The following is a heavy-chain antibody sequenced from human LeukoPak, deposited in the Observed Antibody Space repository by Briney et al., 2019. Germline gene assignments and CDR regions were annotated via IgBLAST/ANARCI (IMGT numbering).Heavy chain of an antibody. J-gene: IGHJ5*01. CDR1: GFTFSSYA. Sequence: GGSLRLSCAASGFTFSSYAMSWVRQAPGKGLEWVSAISGSGGSTYYTDSVKGRFTISRDNAKNSLYLQMNSLKVEDTAIYYCARDNWVDCWGQGTLVTVSS. CDR2: ISGSGGST. CDR3: ARDNWVDC. V-gene: IGHV3-23*01.